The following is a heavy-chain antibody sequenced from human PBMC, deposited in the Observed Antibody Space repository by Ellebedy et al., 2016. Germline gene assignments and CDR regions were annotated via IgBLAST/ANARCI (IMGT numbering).Heavy chain of an antibody. D-gene: IGHD4-17*01. Sequence: GGSLRLXXTGSGFTISSYNMNWVRQAPGKGLEWVSTISAGSDTTRLADSVKGRFTISRDSSKNSVYLRMNNLRVEDTAVYYCRQGHYADLWGQGTLVTVSS. V-gene: IGHV3-23*01. J-gene: IGHJ4*02. CDR3: RQGHYADL. CDR1: GFTISSYN. CDR2: ISAGSDTT.